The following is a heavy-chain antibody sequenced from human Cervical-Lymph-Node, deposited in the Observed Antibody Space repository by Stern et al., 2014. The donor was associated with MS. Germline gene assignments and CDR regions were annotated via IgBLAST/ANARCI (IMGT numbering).Heavy chain of an antibody. V-gene: IGHV4-59*01. J-gene: IGHJ6*02. Sequence: VQLEESGPGLVKPSETLSLTCTVSGGSISSYYWSWIRQPPGKGQEWIGYIYYSGSTNYNPSLKSRVTISVDTSKNQFSLKLSSVTAADTAVYYCARGPPRYYDSSGYYYYYYGMDVWGQGTTVTVSS. CDR3: ARGPPRYYDSSGYYYYYYGMDV. CDR1: GGSISSYY. D-gene: IGHD3-22*01. CDR2: IYYSGST.